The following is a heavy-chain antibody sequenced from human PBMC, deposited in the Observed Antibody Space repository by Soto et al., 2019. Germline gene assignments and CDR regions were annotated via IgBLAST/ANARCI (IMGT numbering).Heavy chain of an antibody. Sequence: GGSLRLSCAASGFTFSSYGMHWVRQAPGKGLEWVAVIWYDGSNKYYADSVKGRFTISRDNSKNTLYLQMSSLRAEDTAVYYCAREYYYDSSGYSFGYWGQGTLVTVSS. CDR1: GFTFSSYG. V-gene: IGHV3-33*01. J-gene: IGHJ4*02. CDR3: AREYYYDSSGYSFGY. D-gene: IGHD3-22*01. CDR2: IWYDGSNK.